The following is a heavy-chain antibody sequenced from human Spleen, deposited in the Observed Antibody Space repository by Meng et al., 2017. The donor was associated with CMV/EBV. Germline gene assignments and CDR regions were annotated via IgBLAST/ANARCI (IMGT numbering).Heavy chain of an antibody. V-gene: IGHV1-69*05. J-gene: IGHJ4*02. Sequence: CKDSGGTFSSYAISWVRQAPGQGLEWMGGIIPIFGTANYAQKFQGRVTITTDESTSTAYMELSSLRSEDTAVYYCVRGTNWNEGFDYWGQGTLVTVSS. CDR1: GGTFSSYA. D-gene: IGHD1-1*01. CDR3: VRGTNWNEGFDY. CDR2: IIPIFGTA.